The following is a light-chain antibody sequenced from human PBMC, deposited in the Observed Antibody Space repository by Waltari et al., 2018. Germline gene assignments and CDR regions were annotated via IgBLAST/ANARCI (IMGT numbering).Light chain of an antibody. V-gene: IGKV3-15*01. CDR1: QSVSSN. CDR2: GAS. J-gene: IGKJ4*01. CDR3: QQYNNWPLT. Sequence: EIVMTQSPATLSASPRDTATLSCRASQSVSSNFAWYQQKPGQAPRLLIYGASTRATGIPARVSGSGSGTEFTLTISSLQSEDFAVYYCQQYNNWPLTFGGGTKVEIK.